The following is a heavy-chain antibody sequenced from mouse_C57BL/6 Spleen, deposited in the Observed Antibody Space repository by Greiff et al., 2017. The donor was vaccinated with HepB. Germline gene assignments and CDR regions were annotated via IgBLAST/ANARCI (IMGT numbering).Heavy chain of an antibody. CDR3: ARRAIYYYGSSYDYYDMDD. CDR1: GYTFTSYW. Sequence: QVQLQQPGAELVMPGASVKLSCKASGYTFTSYWMHWVKQRPGQGLEWIGEIDPSDSYTNYNQKCKGKSTLTVDKSSSTAYMQLSSLTSEYSAVYYCARRAIYYYGSSYDYYDMDDWGQGTSVTVSS. V-gene: IGHV1-69*01. J-gene: IGHJ4*01. CDR2: IDPSDSYT. D-gene: IGHD1-1*01.